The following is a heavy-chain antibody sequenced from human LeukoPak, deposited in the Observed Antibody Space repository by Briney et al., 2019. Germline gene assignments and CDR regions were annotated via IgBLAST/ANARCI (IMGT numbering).Heavy chain of an antibody. D-gene: IGHD2-21*01. V-gene: IGHV4-39*01. CDR1: GGSISNSNYY. J-gene: IGHJ5*02. CDR3: ARLLGTHINYFDP. Sequence: PSETLSLTCTVSGGSISNSNYYWAWIRQPPGKGLEWIGSIYYSGSTYYNPSLKSRVTISVDTSKNQFSLKLSSVTAADTAVYYCARLLGTHINYFDPWGQGTLVTVSS. CDR2: IYYSGST.